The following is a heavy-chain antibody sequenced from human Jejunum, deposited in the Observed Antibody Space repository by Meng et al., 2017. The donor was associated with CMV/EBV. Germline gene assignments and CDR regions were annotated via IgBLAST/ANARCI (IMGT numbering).Heavy chain of an antibody. J-gene: IGHJ5*02. CDR1: GYTCTRYA. V-gene: IGHV7-4-1*02. Sequence: LVHAGVEVKKAGASVTGYCKASGYTCTRYALEWVRQAPGQGLEWRVWTNSGTGIPGYTQDSTGRFVFSLDTSVSTAYLQINGLKAEDTAVYYCAKGNCTAGVCHFDPWGQGTLVTASS. D-gene: IGHD2-8*02. CDR3: AKGNCTAGVCHFDP. CDR2: TNSGTGIP.